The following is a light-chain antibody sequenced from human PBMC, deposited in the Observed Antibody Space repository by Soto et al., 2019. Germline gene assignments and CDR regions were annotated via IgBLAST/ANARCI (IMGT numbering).Light chain of an antibody. J-gene: IGKJ1*01. CDR2: GTS. CDR1: QSVSNN. V-gene: IGKV3-15*01. Sequence: EIVMTQSPATLSVSQGERVTLSCRASQSVSNNLAWYQQKPGQAPRLLIYGTSTRATGIPARFSGSGSGTEFAATNTSLQSEYFAVYYCEHYINWPRKFGQGTKVEVK. CDR3: EHYINWPRK.